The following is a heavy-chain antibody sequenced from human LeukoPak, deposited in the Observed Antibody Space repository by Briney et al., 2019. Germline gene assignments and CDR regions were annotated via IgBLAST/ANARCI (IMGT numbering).Heavy chain of an antibody. CDR1: GVSISTDY. CDR3: ARDAGATAY. CDR2: IHYSGSS. J-gene: IGHJ4*02. Sequence: SDTLSLTCTVSGVSISTDYWTWVRQSPGKGLEWIGYIHYSGSSSYNPSLKSRVTTSVDTSKNQFSLNLTSVTSADTAVYYCARDAGATAYWGQGALVTVSS. V-gene: IGHV4-59*01.